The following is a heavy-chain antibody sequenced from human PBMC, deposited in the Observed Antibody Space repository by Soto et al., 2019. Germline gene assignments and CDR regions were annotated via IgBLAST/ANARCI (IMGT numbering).Heavy chain of an antibody. Sequence: SVKVSCKASGGTFSSFAINWVRQASGQGPEWMGGTIPILGTANYAQKFQGRVTIIADETTNTASLELTSLRSEDTAVYYCARGNALDIWGQGTTVTVSS. V-gene: IGHV1-69*13. J-gene: IGHJ6*02. CDR3: ARGNALDI. CDR2: TIPILGTA. CDR1: GGTFSSFA.